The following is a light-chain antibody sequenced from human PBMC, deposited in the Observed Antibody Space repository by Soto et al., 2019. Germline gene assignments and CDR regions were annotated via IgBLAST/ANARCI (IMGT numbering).Light chain of an antibody. CDR3: QQRTNWPLT. J-gene: IGKJ4*01. V-gene: IGKV3-11*01. CDR1: QSVDTY. CDR2: DAS. Sequence: EIVLTQSPATLSFSPGERATLSCRASQSVDTYLVWYQQKPGQAPRLLIYDASSSATGIPAMFSGSGSGTDFTLTITSLEPEDFAVYYCQQRTNWPLTFGGGTKLEIK.